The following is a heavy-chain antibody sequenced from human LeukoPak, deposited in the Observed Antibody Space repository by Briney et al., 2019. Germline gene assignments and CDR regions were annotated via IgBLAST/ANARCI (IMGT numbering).Heavy chain of an antibody. J-gene: IGHJ4*02. CDR3: ARPTHNNQQLDY. Sequence: ASVKVSCKASGYTFTSYYMHWVRQAPGQGLEWMGIINPSDDSTTYAQKFQGRLTMTRDTSTSTVHMQLSSLRSEDTAVYYCARPTHNNQQLDYWGQGTLVTVSS. D-gene: IGHD1-14*01. CDR1: GYTFTSYY. V-gene: IGHV1-46*01. CDR2: INPSDDST.